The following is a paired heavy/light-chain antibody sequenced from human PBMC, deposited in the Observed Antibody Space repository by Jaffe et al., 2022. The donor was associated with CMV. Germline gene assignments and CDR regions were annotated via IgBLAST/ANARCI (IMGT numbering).Light chain of an antibody. V-gene: IGLV2-23*02. CDR3: CSYAGSSTLYV. Sequence: QSALTQPASVSGSPGQSITISCTGTSSDVGSYNLVSWYQQHPGKAPKLMIYEVSKRPSGVSNRFSGSKSGNTASLTISGLQAEDEADYYCCSYAGSSTLYVFGTGTKVTVL. CDR2: EVS. J-gene: IGLJ1*01. CDR1: SSDVGSYNL.
Heavy chain of an antibody. Sequence: QVQLQQWGAGLLKPSETLSLTCAVYGGSFSGYYWSWIRQPPGKGLEWIGEINHSGSTNYNPSLKSRVTISVDTSKNQFSLKLSSVTAADTAVYYCARGRRDIVVVVATYYYYYYMDVWGKGTTVTVSS. CDR1: GGSFSGYY. CDR2: INHSGST. J-gene: IGHJ6*03. V-gene: IGHV4-34*01. CDR3: ARGRRDIVVVVATYYYYYYMDV. D-gene: IGHD2-15*01.